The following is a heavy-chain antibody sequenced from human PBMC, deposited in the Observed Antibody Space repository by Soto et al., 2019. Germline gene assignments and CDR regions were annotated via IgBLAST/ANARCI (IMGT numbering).Heavy chain of an antibody. Sequence: QVQLVQSGAEVKKPGASVKVSCEASGYTFTSYAISWVRQAPGQGLEWMGWISAYNGNTNYAQKLQGRVTMTTDTSTGAAYMEVRSLRAEDTAVYYCARDAPPADFWGQGTLVTVSS. CDR1: GYTFTSYA. V-gene: IGHV1-18*01. J-gene: IGHJ4*02. CDR3: ARDAPPADF. CDR2: ISAYNGNT.